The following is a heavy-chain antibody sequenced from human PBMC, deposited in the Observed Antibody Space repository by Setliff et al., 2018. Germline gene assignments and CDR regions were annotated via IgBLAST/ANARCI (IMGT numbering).Heavy chain of an antibody. CDR2: IYHSGST. V-gene: IGHV4-38-2*02. Sequence: SETLSLTCTVSGYSISSGYYWGWIRQPPGKGLEWIGGIYHSGSTYYNPSLKSRVTISVDTSKNQFSLKLSSVTAADTAVYYCAREGAYSYGLGDAFDIWGQGTMVTVSS. J-gene: IGHJ3*02. D-gene: IGHD5-18*01. CDR1: GYSISSGYY. CDR3: AREGAYSYGLGDAFDI.